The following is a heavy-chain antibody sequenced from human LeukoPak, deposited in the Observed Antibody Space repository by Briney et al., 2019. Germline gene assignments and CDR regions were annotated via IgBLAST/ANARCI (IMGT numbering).Heavy chain of an antibody. V-gene: IGHV3-9*01. CDR2: ISWNSGSI. CDR1: GFTFDDYA. D-gene: IGHD6-19*01. J-gene: IGHJ6*02. CDR3: AKDSSGWSGYGMDV. Sequence: PGRSLRLSCAASGFTFDDYAMHWVRHAPGKGLEWVSGISWNSGSIGYADSVKGRFTISRDNAKNSLYLQMNSLRAEDTALYYYAKDSSGWSGYGMDVWGQGTTVTVSS.